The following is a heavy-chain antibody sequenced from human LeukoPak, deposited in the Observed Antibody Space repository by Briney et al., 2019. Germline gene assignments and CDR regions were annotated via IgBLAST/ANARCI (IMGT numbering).Heavy chain of an antibody. CDR1: GFVFSNYW. CDR2: IKEDGGET. CDR3: AARPDSNRGPYDY. J-gene: IGHJ4*02. D-gene: IGHD1/OR15-1a*01. V-gene: IGHV3-7*01. Sequence: GGSLRLSCVASGFVFSNYWMGWVRQAPGKGLEWVANIKEDGGETYYVDSVKGRFTISRDNAKNSLDLQMNSLRDEDTAVYYCAARPDSNRGPYDYWGQGTLVTVSS.